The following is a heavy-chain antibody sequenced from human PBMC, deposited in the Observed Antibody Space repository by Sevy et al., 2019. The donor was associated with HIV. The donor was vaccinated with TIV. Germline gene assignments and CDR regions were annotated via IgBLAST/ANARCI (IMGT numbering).Heavy chain of an antibody. D-gene: IGHD1-26*01. J-gene: IGHJ4*02. V-gene: IGHV5-51*01. CDR2: IYPGDSDT. CDR1: GYSFTTFW. Sequence: GESLKISCKGSGYSFTTFWIGWVRQMPGKGLEWMGIIYPGDSDTRYSPSFQGQVTISADKSITTAYLQWSSLKASDTAIYYCASRYSGSYSSWGQGTLVTVSS. CDR3: ASRYSGSYSS.